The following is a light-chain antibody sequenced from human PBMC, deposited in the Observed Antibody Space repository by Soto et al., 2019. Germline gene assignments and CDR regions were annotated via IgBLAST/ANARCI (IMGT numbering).Light chain of an antibody. J-gene: IGKJ1*01. CDR2: GAS. CDR3: QQYGISRWT. V-gene: IGKV3-20*01. Sequence: EIGLTQSPGTLSLAPGERVTLSCRASQSVSSNYLAWYQQNPGQAPRLLIYGASSRATGIPDRFSGSGSGTDFTLTISRLEPEDFAVYYCQQYGISRWTFGQGSKVDNK. CDR1: QSVSSNY.